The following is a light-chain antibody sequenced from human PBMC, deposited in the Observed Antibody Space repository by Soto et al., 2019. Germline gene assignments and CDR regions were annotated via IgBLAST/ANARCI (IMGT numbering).Light chain of an antibody. Sequence: EIVMTQSPATLSVSPGERATLSCSASQSVSSYLAWYQHKPGQAPRLLIYDASNRATGIPARFSDSGSGTDFTLTISSLEPEDSAVYYCQQRNVWPPVTFGQGTRLEIK. V-gene: IGKV3-11*01. CDR3: QQRNVWPPVT. J-gene: IGKJ5*01. CDR1: QSVSSY. CDR2: DAS.